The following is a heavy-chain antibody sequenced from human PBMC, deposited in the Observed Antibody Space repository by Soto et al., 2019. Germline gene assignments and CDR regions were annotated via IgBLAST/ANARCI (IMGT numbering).Heavy chain of an antibody. CDR1: GFTFSNHG. Sequence: QVQLVESGGGVVQPGRSLRLSCAASGFTFSNHGMHWVRQAPGKGLEWVAVLWYDGSNKYYVDSVKGRFTISRDNSKNMLYLQMNSRRDEDAAIYYCARDTYVNVAATLDYWGQGTLVTVSS. CDR3: ARDTYVNVAATLDY. D-gene: IGHD6-13*01. J-gene: IGHJ4*02. CDR2: LWYDGSNK. V-gene: IGHV3-33*01.